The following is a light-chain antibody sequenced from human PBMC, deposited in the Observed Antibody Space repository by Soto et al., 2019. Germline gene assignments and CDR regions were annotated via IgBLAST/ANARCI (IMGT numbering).Light chain of an antibody. V-gene: IGKV3-15*01. Sequence: EIVMTQSPATLSVSPGESATLSCRASQSVNTNLAWYQQKPGRAPRLLIHGASTRATGIPARFSGSGSGTEFTINISSLQSEDFVVYYCQQYNNWPPHTFGQGTKLEIK. CDR2: GAS. CDR3: QQYNNWPPHT. CDR1: QSVNTN. J-gene: IGKJ2*01.